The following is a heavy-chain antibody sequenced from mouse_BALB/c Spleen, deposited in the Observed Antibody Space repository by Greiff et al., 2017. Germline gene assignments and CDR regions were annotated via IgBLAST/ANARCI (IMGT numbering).Heavy chain of an antibody. CDR2: ISSGGST. D-gene: IGHD1-1*01. CDR1: GFTFSSYA. V-gene: IGHV5-6-5*01. Sequence: EVKLVESGGGLVKPGGSLKLSCAASGFTFSSYAMSWVRQTPEKRLEWVASISSGGSTYYPDSVQGRFTISRDNARNILYLQMSSLRSEDTAMYYCARAYLGNYYFDYWGQGTTLTVSS. J-gene: IGHJ2*01. CDR3: ARAYLGNYYFDY.